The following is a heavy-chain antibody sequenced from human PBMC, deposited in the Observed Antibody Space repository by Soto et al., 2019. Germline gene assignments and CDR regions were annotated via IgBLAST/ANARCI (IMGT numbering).Heavy chain of an antibody. Sequence: SQTLSLTCAISGDSVSSNSAAWNWIRQSPSRGLEWLGRTYYRSKWYNDYALSVKSRITVNPDTSKNQFSLQLNSVTAADTAVYYCARDWNYVRGYNMDVWGQGTTVTVSS. CDR1: GDSVSSNSAA. V-gene: IGHV6-1*01. CDR2: TYYRSKWYN. D-gene: IGHD3-16*01. J-gene: IGHJ6*02. CDR3: ARDWNYVRGYNMDV.